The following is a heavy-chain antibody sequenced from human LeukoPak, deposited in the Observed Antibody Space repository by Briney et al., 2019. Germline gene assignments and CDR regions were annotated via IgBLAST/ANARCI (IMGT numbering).Heavy chain of an antibody. D-gene: IGHD6-19*01. V-gene: IGHV3-11*01. CDR2: ISSSGGTI. CDR1: GFTFSDYH. J-gene: IGHJ4*02. CDR3: ARGPVSSSGFFGY. Sequence: GGSLRLSCAASGFTFSDYHMSWIRQAPGKGLEWVSYISSSGGTISYADSVKGRFTISRDNAKNSLYLQMNSLRVEDTAVYYCARGPVSSSGFFGYWGQGTLVTVSS.